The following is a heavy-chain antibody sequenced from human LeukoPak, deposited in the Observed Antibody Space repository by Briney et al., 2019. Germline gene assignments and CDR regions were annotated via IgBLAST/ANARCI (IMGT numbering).Heavy chain of an antibody. CDR1: GGSISSGGYY. D-gene: IGHD5-12*01. CDR3: ARHIVATIDAFDI. Sequence: SQTLSLTCTVSGGSISSGGYYWSWIRQHPGKGLEWIGYIYYSGSTNYNPSLKSRVTISVDTSKNQSSLKLSSVTAADTAVYYCARHIVATIDAFDIWGQGTMVTVSS. V-gene: IGHV4-31*03. CDR2: IYYSGST. J-gene: IGHJ3*02.